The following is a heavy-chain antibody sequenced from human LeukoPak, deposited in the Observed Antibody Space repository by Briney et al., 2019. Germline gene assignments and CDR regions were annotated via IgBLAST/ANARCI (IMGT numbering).Heavy chain of an antibody. CDR3: ARQVVGATSFDY. CDR2: IYYSGST. CDR1: GGSISSSSYY. V-gene: IGHV4-39*01. D-gene: IGHD1-26*01. J-gene: IGHJ4*02. Sequence: PSETLSLTCTVSGGSISSSSYYWGWIRQPPGKGLEWIGSIYYSGSTYYNPSLKSRVTISVDTSKNQFSLKLSSVTAADAAVYYCARQVVGATSFDYWGQGTLVTVSS.